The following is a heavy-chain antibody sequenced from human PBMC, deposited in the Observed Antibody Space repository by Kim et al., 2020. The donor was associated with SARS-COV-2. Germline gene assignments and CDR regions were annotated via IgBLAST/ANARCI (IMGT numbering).Heavy chain of an antibody. V-gene: IGHV3-23*01. CDR1: GFTFSSYA. CDR3: VPQGLDY. J-gene: IGHJ4*02. Sequence: GGSLRLSCAASGFTFSSYAMNWVRQAPGKGLEWVSAIGGSGDRTYYADSVTGRFTISRDNSKNTFYLQMNSLRAEDTAVYYCVPQGLDYWGQGTLVTVSS. CDR2: IGGSGDRT.